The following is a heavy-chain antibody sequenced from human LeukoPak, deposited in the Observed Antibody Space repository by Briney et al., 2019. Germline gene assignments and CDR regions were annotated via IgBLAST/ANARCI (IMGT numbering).Heavy chain of an antibody. CDR3: ARDDRITMTRAFDY. D-gene: IGHD3-22*01. J-gene: IGHJ4*02. CDR2: ISYDGSNK. V-gene: IGHV3-30*04. Sequence: GGSLRLSCAASGFTFSSSAMSWVRQAPGKGLEWVAVISYDGSNKYYADSVKGRFTISRDNSKNTLYLQMNSLRAEDTAVYYCARDDRITMTRAFDYWGQGTLVTVSS. CDR1: GFTFSSSA.